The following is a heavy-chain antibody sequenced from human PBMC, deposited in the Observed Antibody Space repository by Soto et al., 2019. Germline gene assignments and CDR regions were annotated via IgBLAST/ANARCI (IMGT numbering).Heavy chain of an antibody. CDR2: ISAYNGNT. J-gene: IGHJ4*02. D-gene: IGHD3-22*01. CDR1: GYTFTKYG. CDR3: ARDPMIVVPYYFDY. Sequence: QVHLVQSGAEVKKPGASVKVSCKPSGYTFTKYGITWVRQAPGQGLEWMGWISAYNGNTNYAQKFQGRITMTTDTSTSTAYMELRSLRSDDTAVYYCARDPMIVVPYYFDYWGQGTLVTVSS. V-gene: IGHV1-18*01.